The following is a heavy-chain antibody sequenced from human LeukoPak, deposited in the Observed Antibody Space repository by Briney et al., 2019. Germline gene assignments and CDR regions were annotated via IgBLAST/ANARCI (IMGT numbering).Heavy chain of an antibody. CDR2: INTYNGNT. Sequence: VGSVEVSCKASGYTFTNYGITWMRQAPGQGLEWMGWINTYNGNTNYAQKLQGRVTITTDTSTSTAYMELRSLRSDDTAVFYCARDLVDGVGAPGAYWGQGALVTVSS. J-gene: IGHJ4*02. V-gene: IGHV1-18*01. CDR1: GYTFTNYG. D-gene: IGHD1-26*01. CDR3: ARDLVDGVGAPGAY.